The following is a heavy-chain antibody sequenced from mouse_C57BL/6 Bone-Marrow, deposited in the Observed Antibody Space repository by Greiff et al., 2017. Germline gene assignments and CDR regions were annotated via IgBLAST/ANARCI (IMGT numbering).Heavy chain of an antibody. Sequence: EVKLQQSGPVLVKPGASVKMSCKASGYTFTDYYMNWVKQSHGKSLEWIGVINPYNGGTSYNQKFKGKATLTVDKSSSTAYMELNSQTSEDSAVYYCARSPHYSNYVWYFDVWGTGTTVTVSS. D-gene: IGHD2-5*01. J-gene: IGHJ1*03. CDR1: GYTFTDYY. CDR3: ARSPHYSNYVWYFDV. CDR2: INPYNGGT. V-gene: IGHV1-19*01.